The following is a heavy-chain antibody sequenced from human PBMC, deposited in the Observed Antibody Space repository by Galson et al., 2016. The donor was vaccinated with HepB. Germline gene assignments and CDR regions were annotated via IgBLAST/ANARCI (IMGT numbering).Heavy chain of an antibody. V-gene: IGHV3-53*05. Sequence: SLRLSCAAYGLPVSNDYMSWVRQAPGKGLKWVSVSYGDGRTYYADSVKGRFTISRDNSKNTLYLQMNSLTTEDTAVFYCAKEITSAWGEYFQHWGQGTLVTVSS. J-gene: IGHJ1*01. CDR2: SYGDGRT. D-gene: IGHD6-19*01. CDR3: AKEITSAWGEYFQH. CDR1: GLPVSNDY.